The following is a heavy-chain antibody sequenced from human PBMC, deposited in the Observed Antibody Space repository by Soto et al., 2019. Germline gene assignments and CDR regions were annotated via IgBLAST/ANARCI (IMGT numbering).Heavy chain of an antibody. CDR1: GYTFTSYG. J-gene: IGHJ4*02. V-gene: IGHV1-8*02. Sequence: ASVKVSCKASGYTFTSYGISWVRQAPGQGLEWMGWINPNSGGTNYAQKFQGRVTMTRNTSISTAYMELSSLRSEDTAVYYCARDVVGVVRDWGQGTLVTVSS. CDR2: INPNSGGT. D-gene: IGHD2-21*01. CDR3: ARDVVGVVRD.